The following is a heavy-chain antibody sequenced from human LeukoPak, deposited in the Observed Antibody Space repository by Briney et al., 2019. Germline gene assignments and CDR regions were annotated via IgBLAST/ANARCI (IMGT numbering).Heavy chain of an antibody. CDR1: GGTFSSYA. J-gene: IGHJ6*02. CDR2: IIPILGIA. V-gene: IGHV1-69*04. D-gene: IGHD3-16*02. CDR3: ARPITFGGVIVPSYYYGMDV. Sequence: SVKVSCKASGGTFSSYAISWVRQAPGQGLEWMGRIIPILGIANYAQKFQGRVTITADKSTSTAYMELSSLRSEDTAVYYCARPITFGGVIVPSYYYGMDVWGQGTTVTVSS.